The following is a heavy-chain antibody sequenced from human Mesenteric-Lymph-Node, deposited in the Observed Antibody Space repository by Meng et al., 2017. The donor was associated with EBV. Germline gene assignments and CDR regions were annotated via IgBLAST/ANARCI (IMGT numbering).Heavy chain of an antibody. CDR2: INYSGST. V-gene: IGHV4-61*05. D-gene: IGHD6-6*01. CDR3: ARKSIADGFDNWFDP. Sequence: QLQEVGPGLAKASETRSLTCTVYGGTSNGSNYYRGWIRQAPGKGLEWIGQINYSGSTNYNPSLKSRVTVSLATSKNEFPLKLTSVTAADAAVYYCARKSIADGFDNWFDPWGQGTLVTVSS. J-gene: IGHJ5*02. CDR1: GGTSNGSNYY.